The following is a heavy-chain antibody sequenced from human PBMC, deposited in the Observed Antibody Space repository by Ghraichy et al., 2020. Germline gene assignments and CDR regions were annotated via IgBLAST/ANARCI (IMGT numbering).Heavy chain of an antibody. CDR2: ISSSGSTI. J-gene: IGHJ4*02. Sequence: LSLTCAASGFTFSSYEMNWVRQAPGKGLEWVSYISSSGSTIYYADSVKGRFTISRDNAKNSLYLQMNSLRAEDTAVYYCACRPYSSGWFGSDYWGQGTLVTVSS. CDR3: ACRPYSSGWFGSDY. CDR1: GFTFSSYE. D-gene: IGHD6-19*01. V-gene: IGHV3-48*03.